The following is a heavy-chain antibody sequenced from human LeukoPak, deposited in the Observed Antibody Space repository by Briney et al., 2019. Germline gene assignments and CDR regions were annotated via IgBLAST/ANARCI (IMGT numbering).Heavy chain of an antibody. V-gene: IGHV1-3*01. CDR3: ARGHSPYYYDSSGYSALFDY. CDR2: INAGNGNT. D-gene: IGHD3-22*01. Sequence: ASVKVSCKASGYIFTSYAMHWVRQAPGQRLEWMGWINAGNGNTKYSQKFQGRVTITRDTSASTAYMELSSLRSEDTAVYYCARGHSPYYYDSSGYSALFDYWGQGTLVTVSS. CDR1: GYIFTSYA. J-gene: IGHJ4*02.